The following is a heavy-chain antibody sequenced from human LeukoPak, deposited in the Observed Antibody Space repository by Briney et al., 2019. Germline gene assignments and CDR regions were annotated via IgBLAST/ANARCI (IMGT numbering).Heavy chain of an antibody. Sequence: PGGSLRLSCAASGFTFSSYGMHWVRQAPGKGLEWVAVISYDGSNKYYADSVKGRFTISRDNSKNTLYLQMNSLRAEDTAVYYCAKQLHDYGLYYFDYWGQGTLVTVSS. D-gene: IGHD4-17*01. V-gene: IGHV3-30*18. CDR3: AKQLHDYGLYYFDY. CDR1: GFTFSSYG. J-gene: IGHJ4*02. CDR2: ISYDGSNK.